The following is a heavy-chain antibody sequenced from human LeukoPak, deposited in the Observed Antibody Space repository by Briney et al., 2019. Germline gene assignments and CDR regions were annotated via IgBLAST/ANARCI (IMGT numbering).Heavy chain of an antibody. Sequence: PGGSLRLSCAASGFTFSSYAMHWVRQAPGKGLEWVAVISYDGSNKYYADSVKGRFTISRDNSKNTLYLQMNSLRAEDTAVYYCARAPHWRLGGGFDPCGQGTLVTVSS. CDR3: ARAPHWRLGGGFDP. J-gene: IGHJ5*02. CDR1: GFTFSSYA. V-gene: IGHV3-30*04. CDR2: ISYDGSNK. D-gene: IGHD3-16*01.